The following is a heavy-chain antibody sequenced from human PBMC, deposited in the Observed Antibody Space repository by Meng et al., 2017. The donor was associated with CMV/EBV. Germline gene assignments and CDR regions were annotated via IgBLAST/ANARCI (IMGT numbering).Heavy chain of an antibody. CDR3: ARDLFEIGGNHPHDF. D-gene: IGHD4-23*01. CDR2: TWPDGSNK. CDR1: GCNFNNYD. V-gene: IGHV3-33*01. J-gene: IGHJ4*02. Sequence: GESLKISCGASGCNFNNYDLHWMRLSPGKGLEWLGLTWPDGSNKFYAASVNGRFTISRDNSNHILYLHMDGLRADDTATYYCARDLFEIGGNHPHDFWGQGTLVTVSS.